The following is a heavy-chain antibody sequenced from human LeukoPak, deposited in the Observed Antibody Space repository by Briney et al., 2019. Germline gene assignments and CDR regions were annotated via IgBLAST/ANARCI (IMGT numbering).Heavy chain of an antibody. Sequence: GASVKVSCKASGYTFTGYYMHWVRQAPGQGLEWMGWINPNSGGTNYAQKFQGWVTMTEDTSTDTAYMELSSLRSEDTAVYYCASVNPLSGNYGGNWAFDCWGQGTLVTVSS. J-gene: IGHJ4*02. V-gene: IGHV1-2*04. CDR3: ASVNPLSGNYGGNWAFDC. CDR2: INPNSGGT. CDR1: GYTFTGYY. D-gene: IGHD4-23*01.